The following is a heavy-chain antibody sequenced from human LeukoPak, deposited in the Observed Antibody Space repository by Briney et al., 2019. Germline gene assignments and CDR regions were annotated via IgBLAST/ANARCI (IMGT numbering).Heavy chain of an antibody. J-gene: IGHJ6*02. CDR3: ARRWGSWNYYGSGSYLYYYYGMDV. CDR1: GGSFSGYY. D-gene: IGHD3-10*01. CDR2: INHSGST. Sequence: PSETLSLTCAVYGGSFSGYYWSWIRQPPGKGLEWIGEINHSGSTNYNPSLKSRVTISVDTSKNQFSLKLSSVTAADTAVYYCARRWGSWNYYGSGSYLYYYYGMDVWGQGTTVTVSS. V-gene: IGHV4-34*01.